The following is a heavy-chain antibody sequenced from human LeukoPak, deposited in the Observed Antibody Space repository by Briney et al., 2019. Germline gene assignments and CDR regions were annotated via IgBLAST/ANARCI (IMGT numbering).Heavy chain of an antibody. CDR3: VRQGRDGYKVYYMDV. J-gene: IGHJ6*03. CDR1: GSSLSSSSYY. CDR2: IYYSGST. D-gene: IGHD5-24*01. V-gene: IGHV4-39*01. Sequence: TSETLSLTCTVSGSSLSSSSYYWGWIRQPPGKGLEWIGSIYYSGSTYYNPSLKSRVTISVDTSKNQFSLKLSTVTAADTAVYYCVRQGRDGYKVYYMDVWGKGTRSPSP.